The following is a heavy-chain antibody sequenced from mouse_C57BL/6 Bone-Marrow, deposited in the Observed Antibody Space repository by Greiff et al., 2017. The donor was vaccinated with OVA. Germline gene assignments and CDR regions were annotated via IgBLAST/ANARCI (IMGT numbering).Heavy chain of an antibody. CDR3: ARWGGNHWYFDV. Sequence: QVQLQQSGAELVRPGTSVKVSCKASVYAFTNYLIEWVKQRPGQGLEWIGVINPGSGGTNYNEKFKGKATLTADKSSSTAYMQLSSLTSEDSAVYFCARWGGNHWYFDVWGTGTTVTVSS. J-gene: IGHJ1*03. CDR1: VYAFTNYL. V-gene: IGHV1-54*01. CDR2: INPGSGGT. D-gene: IGHD1-1*02.